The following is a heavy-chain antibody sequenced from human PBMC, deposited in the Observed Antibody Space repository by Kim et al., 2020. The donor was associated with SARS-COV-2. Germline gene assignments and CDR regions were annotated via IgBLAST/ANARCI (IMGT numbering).Heavy chain of an antibody. CDR1: GFTFSSYA. D-gene: IGHD6-25*01. CDR2: ISGSGGSS. V-gene: IGHV3-23*01. Sequence: GGSLRLSCVASGFTFSSYAMTWVRQAPGTGLDWVSSISGSGGSSDSADSVKGRFTISRDNSKNTLYLQMNSLRAEDTAVYYCAKSSAVSTQYFDNWGQGTLVTVSS. CDR3: AKSSAVSTQYFDN. J-gene: IGHJ4*02.